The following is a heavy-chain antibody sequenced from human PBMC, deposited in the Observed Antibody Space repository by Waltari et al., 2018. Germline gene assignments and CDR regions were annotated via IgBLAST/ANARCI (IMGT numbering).Heavy chain of an antibody. CDR3: ARVYYDSSGYTEYFQH. D-gene: IGHD3-22*01. V-gene: IGHV1-2*06. CDR2: INPNSGGT. Sequence: VQLVQSGAEVKKPGASVKVSCKASGYTFTGYYMHWVRQAPGQGLEWMGRINPNSGGTNYAQKFQGRVTMTRDTSISTAYMELSRLRSDDTAVYYCARVYYDSSGYTEYFQHWGQGTLVTVSS. J-gene: IGHJ1*01. CDR1: GYTFTGYY.